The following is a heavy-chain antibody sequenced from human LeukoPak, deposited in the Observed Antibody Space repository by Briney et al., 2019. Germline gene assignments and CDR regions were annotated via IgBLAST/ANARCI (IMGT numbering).Heavy chain of an antibody. V-gene: IGHV3-7*01. Sequence: GGSLSLSCAASGFTFSNYWMIWVRQAPGKGLEWVANINEDASKKYYVDSVEGRFTISRDDAKNSLYLQMNSLRAEDTAMYYCATSTYSSSPSWGRGTLVTVSS. J-gene: IGHJ5*02. CDR3: ATSTYSSSPS. CDR2: INEDASKK. D-gene: IGHD6-6*01. CDR1: GFTFSNYW.